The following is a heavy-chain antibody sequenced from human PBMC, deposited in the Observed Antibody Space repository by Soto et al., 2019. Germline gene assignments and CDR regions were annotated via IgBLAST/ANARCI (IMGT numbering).Heavy chain of an antibody. D-gene: IGHD3-3*01. Sequence: GASVKVSCKASGGTFSIYAISCVRQAPGQGLEWMGGIIPIFGTANYAQKFQGRVTITADESTSTAYMELSSLRSEDTAVYYCARVTDYDFWSGYQNDAFDIWGQGTMVTVSS. V-gene: IGHV1-69*01. CDR3: ARVTDYDFWSGYQNDAFDI. CDR2: IIPIFGTA. J-gene: IGHJ3*02. CDR1: GGTFSIYA.